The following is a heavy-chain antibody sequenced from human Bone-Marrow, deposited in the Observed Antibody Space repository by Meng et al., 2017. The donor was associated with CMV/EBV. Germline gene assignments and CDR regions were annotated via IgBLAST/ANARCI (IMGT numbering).Heavy chain of an antibody. J-gene: IGHJ4*02. V-gene: IGHV4-61*01. CDR3: ARGELRYCSSTSCHCPLDY. D-gene: IGHD2-2*01. CDR2: IYYSGST. Sequence: SETLSLTCTVSGGSVSSGSYYWSWIRQPPGKGLEWIGYIYYSGSTYYNPSLKSRVTISVDTSKNQFSLKLSSVTAADTAVYYCARGELRYCSSTSCHCPLDYWGQGTLVTVSS. CDR1: GGSVSSGSYY.